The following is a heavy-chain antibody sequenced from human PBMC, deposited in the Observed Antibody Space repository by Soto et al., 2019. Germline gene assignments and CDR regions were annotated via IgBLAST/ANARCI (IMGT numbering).Heavy chain of an antibody. CDR1: GGSFSDYY. CDR2: INHSGST. J-gene: IGHJ6*03. V-gene: IGHV4-34*01. CDR3: ARGGIVVVPAALLGGYYMDV. Sequence: PSETLSLTCAVYGGSFSDYYWSLLRQPQGKGLEWIGEINHSGSTNYNPSLKSRVTISVDTSKNQFSLKLSSVTAADTAVYYCARGGIVVVPAALLGGYYMDVWGKGTTVTVSS. D-gene: IGHD2-2*01.